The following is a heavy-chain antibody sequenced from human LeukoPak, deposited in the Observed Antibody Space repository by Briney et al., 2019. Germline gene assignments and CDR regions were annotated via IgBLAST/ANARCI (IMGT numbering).Heavy chain of an antibody. Sequence: PSETLSPTCAVYGGSFSGYYWSWIRQPPGKGLEWSGEINHSRSTNYNPSLKNRVTISVDTSKNQCSLKLSSVNAEDTAVYYVARGVLLWFGELSTSRFQSPYYFDYWGQGTLVTVSS. CDR2: INHSRST. D-gene: IGHD3-10*01. CDR1: GGSFSGYY. V-gene: IGHV4-34*01. CDR3: ARGVLLWFGELSTSRFQSPYYFDY. J-gene: IGHJ4*02.